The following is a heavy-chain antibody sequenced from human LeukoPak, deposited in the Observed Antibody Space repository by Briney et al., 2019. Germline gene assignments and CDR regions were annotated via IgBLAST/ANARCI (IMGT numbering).Heavy chain of an antibody. CDR1: GFTFVNYA. CDR3: AKARLSTGWAYNDY. Sequence: PGGSLRLPCAASGFTFVNYAMSWVRQAPGKGLEWVSAVVGAGTTTFYADSVKGRFTISRDNSKNTVYLQINSLRAGDTAVYYCAKARLSTGWAYNDYWGQGTLVTVSS. CDR2: VVGAGTTT. J-gene: IGHJ4*02. V-gene: IGHV3-23*01. D-gene: IGHD6-19*01.